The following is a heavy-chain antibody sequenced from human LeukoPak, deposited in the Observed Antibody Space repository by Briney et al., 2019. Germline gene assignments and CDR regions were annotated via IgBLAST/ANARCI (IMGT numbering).Heavy chain of an antibody. J-gene: IGHJ4*02. CDR2: ISYDGSNK. V-gene: IGHV3-30*04. Sequence: GGSLRLSCAASGFTFSTYAMHWVRQAPGKGLEWVALISYDGSNKYYADSVKGRFTISRDNAKNSLYLQMNSLRAEDTAVYYCARDRNRAYGDYGVFDYWGQGTLVTVSS. CDR3: ARDRNRAYGDYGVFDY. CDR1: GFTFSTYA. D-gene: IGHD4-17*01.